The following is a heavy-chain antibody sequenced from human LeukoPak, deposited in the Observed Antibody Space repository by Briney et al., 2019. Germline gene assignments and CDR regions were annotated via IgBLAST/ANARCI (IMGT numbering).Heavy chain of an antibody. CDR2: IYSGGNT. CDR3: ASLWAGNY. D-gene: IGHD3-10*01. J-gene: IGHJ4*02. V-gene: IGHV3-53*01. CDR1: GFTVSSNY. Sequence: GGSLRLSCAASGFTVSSNYMSWVRQAPGKGLEWVSIIYSGGNTCYADYLKGRFTIYRDNSRNTVYLQMNSLRAEDTAVYYCASLWAGNYWGQGTLVTVSS.